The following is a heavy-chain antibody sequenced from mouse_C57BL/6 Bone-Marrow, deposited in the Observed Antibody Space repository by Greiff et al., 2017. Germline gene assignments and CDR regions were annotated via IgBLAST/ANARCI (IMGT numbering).Heavy chain of an antibody. CDR2: INPGSGGT. J-gene: IGHJ4*01. D-gene: IGHD3-2*02. V-gene: IGHV1-54*01. Sequence: QVQLQQSGAELVRPGTSVKVSCKASGYAFTNYLIEWVKQRPGQGLEWIGVINPGSGGTNYNEKFKGKATLTADKSSSTAYMQLSSLTSEDSAVYFCARSLPAQATPCYAMDYWGQGTSVTVSS. CDR3: ARSLPAQATPCYAMDY. CDR1: GYAFTNYL.